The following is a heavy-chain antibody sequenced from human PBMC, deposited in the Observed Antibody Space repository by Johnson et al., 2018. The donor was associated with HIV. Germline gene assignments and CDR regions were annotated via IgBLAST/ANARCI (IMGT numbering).Heavy chain of an antibody. CDR3: ARSRYDSSGYGI. CDR2: IYSGGST. D-gene: IGHD3-22*01. J-gene: IGHJ3*02. Sequence: VQLVESGGGLVKPGGSLRLSCAASGFTFSSYAMHWVRQAPGKGLEWVSVIYSGGSTYYADSVKGRFTISRDNSKNTLYLQMNSLRAEDTAVYYCARSRYDSSGYGIWGQGTMVTVSS. CDR1: GFTFSSYA. V-gene: IGHV3-66*01.